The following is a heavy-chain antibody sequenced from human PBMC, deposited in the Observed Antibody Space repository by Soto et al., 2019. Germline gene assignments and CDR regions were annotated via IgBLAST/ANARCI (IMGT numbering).Heavy chain of an antibody. CDR3: ARDLEYSSSSRENYYYYMDV. Sequence: SETLSLTCTVSRGSISSYYWSWIRQPPGKGLEWIGYISYSGNTNYNASLKSRVTISVDTSTNQFSLRVSSVTAADTAVYYCARDLEYSSSSRENYYYYMDVWGKGTTVTVSS. CDR1: RGSISSYY. V-gene: IGHV4-59*01. J-gene: IGHJ6*03. CDR2: ISYSGNT. D-gene: IGHD6-6*01.